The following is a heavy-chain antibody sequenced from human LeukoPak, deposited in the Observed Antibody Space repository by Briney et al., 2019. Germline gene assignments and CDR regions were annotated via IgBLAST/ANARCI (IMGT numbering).Heavy chain of an antibody. CDR1: GYSFTIYS. CDR2: IYPGDSDT. D-gene: IGHD4-11*01. CDR3: ARRGLQGDWFDP. V-gene: IGHV5-51*01. J-gene: IGHJ5*02. Sequence: GESLKISCKGSGYSFTIYSIGWVRQIPGKGLEWMGIIYPGDSDTRYSPSFQGQVPISADKSISTAYLQWSSLKASETAMYYCARRGLQGDWFDPWGQGTLVTVSS.